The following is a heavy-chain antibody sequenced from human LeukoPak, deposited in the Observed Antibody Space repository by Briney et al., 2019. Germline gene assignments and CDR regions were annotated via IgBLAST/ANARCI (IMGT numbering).Heavy chain of an antibody. CDR2: IRSKAYGGTT. J-gene: IGHJ4*02. Sequence: LSLTCTVSGGSISGYYWSWIRQAPGKGLEWVGFIRSKAYGGTTEYAASVKGRFTISRDDSKSIAYLQMNSLKTEDTAVYYCTRVLLAYSSGWPDYWGQGTLVTVSS. D-gene: IGHD6-19*01. V-gene: IGHV3-49*03. CDR1: GGSISGYY. CDR3: TRVLLAYSSGWPDY.